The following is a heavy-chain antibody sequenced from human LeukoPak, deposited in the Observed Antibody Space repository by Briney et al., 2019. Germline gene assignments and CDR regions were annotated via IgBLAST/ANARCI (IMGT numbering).Heavy chain of an antibody. J-gene: IGHJ6*02. Sequence: GGSLRLSCAASGFTFSSYAMSWVRQAPGKGLERVSAISGSGGSTYYADSVKGRFTISRDNSKNTLYLQMNSLRAEDTAVYYCAKAPTGNYYYGMDVWGQGTTVTVSS. V-gene: IGHV3-23*01. D-gene: IGHD1-14*01. CDR2: ISGSGGST. CDR1: GFTFSSYA. CDR3: AKAPTGNYYYGMDV.